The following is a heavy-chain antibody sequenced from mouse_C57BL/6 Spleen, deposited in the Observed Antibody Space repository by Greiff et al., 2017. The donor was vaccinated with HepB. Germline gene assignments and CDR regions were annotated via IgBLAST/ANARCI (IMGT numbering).Heavy chain of an antibody. J-gene: IGHJ3*01. V-gene: IGHV1-26*01. CDR1: GYTFTDYY. D-gene: IGHD2-4*01. CDR2: INPNNGGT. Sequence: VQLQQSGPELVKPGASVKISCKASGYTFTDYYMNWVKQSHGKSLEWIGDINPNNGGTSYNQKFKGKATLTVDKSSSTAYMELRSLTSEDSAVYYCARDDYSDFFAYWGQGTLVTVSA. CDR3: ARDDYSDFFAY.